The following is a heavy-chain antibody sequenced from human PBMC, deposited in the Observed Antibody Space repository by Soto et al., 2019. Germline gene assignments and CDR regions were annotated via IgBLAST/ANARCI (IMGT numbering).Heavy chain of an antibody. CDR2: IYYSGST. J-gene: IGHJ4*01. Sequence: SETLSLTCTVSDGSISSYYWSWIRQPPGKGLECIWYIYYSGSTNYNPSLKSRVTISVDTSKNQFSLKLSSVTAAYTAVYYCASGIVGATPLYYCGHGTLVTVS. D-gene: IGHD1-26*01. CDR3: ASGIVGATPLYY. CDR1: DGSISSYY. V-gene: IGHV4-59*01.